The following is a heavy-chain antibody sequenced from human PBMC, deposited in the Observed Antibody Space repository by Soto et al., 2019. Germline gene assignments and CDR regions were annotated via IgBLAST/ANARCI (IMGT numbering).Heavy chain of an antibody. CDR2: IIPIFGTA. Sequence: GASVKVSCKASGGTFSSYAISWVRQAPGQGLEWMGGIIPIFGTANYAQKFQGRVTITAHESTSTAYMELSSLRSEDTAVYYCAVILEWFPYYYYYGMDVWGQGTTVTVSS. CDR1: GGTFSSYA. D-gene: IGHD3-3*01. CDR3: AVILEWFPYYYYYGMDV. V-gene: IGHV1-69*13. J-gene: IGHJ6*02.